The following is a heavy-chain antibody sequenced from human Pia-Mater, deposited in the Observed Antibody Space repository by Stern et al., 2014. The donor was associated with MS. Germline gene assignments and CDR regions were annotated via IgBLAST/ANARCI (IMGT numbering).Heavy chain of an antibody. CDR2: INTNTGKP. V-gene: IGHV7-4-1*02. CDR3: ASRGAGEFGVSPTGS. J-gene: IGHJ4*02. CDR1: GYNFRNYA. Sequence: QVQLVQSGSELKKPGASGKVSCKASGYNFRNYAMNWVRQAPGQGLEWMGWINTNTGKPLYARGFTGRFVFSLDASVSTAYLQISSLKTEDTAVYYCASRGAGEFGVSPTGSRGQGTLVTVSS. D-gene: IGHD2-8*01.